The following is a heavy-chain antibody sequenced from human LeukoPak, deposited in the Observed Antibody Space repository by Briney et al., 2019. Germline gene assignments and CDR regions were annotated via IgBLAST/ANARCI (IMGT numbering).Heavy chain of an antibody. CDR2: ISNSGSTI. CDR1: GFTFSSYE. CDR3: ARVPLVITELDY. J-gene: IGHJ4*02. Sequence: PGGSLRLSCAASGFTFSSYEMNWVRQAPGKGLEWVSYISNSGSTIYYTDSVKGRFTISRDNAKNSLYLQMNSLRAEDTAVYYCARVPLVITELDYWGQGTLVTVSS. D-gene: IGHD3-22*01. V-gene: IGHV3-48*03.